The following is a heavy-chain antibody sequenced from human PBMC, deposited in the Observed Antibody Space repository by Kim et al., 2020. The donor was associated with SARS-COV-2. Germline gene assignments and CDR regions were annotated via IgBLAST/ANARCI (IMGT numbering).Heavy chain of an antibody. CDR2: INAGNGNT. J-gene: IGHJ6*02. CDR1: GYTFTSYA. Sequence: ASVKVSCKASGYTFTSYAMHWVRQAPGQRLEWMGWINAGNGNTKYSQKFQGRVTITRDTSASTAYMELSSLRSEDTAVYYCARDGITIFGVVIPSPYYYYGMDVWGQGTTVTVSS. D-gene: IGHD3-3*01. CDR3: ARDGITIFGVVIPSPYYYYGMDV. V-gene: IGHV1-3*01.